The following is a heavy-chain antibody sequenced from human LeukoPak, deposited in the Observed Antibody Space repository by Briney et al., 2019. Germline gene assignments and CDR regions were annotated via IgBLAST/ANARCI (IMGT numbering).Heavy chain of an antibody. V-gene: IGHV1-2*02. Sequence: ASVKVSCKASGYTFTGYYMHWVRQAPGQGLEWMGWINPNSGGTNYAQKFQGRVTMTRDTSISTAYMELSRLRSDDTAVYYCARERALYSGSYRRVVGYWGQGTLVTVSS. CDR2: INPNSGGT. D-gene: IGHD1-26*01. CDR1: GYTFTGYY. CDR3: ARERALYSGSYRRVVGY. J-gene: IGHJ4*02.